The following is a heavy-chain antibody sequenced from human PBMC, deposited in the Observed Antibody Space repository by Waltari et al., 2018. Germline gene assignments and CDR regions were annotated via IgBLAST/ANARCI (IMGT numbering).Heavy chain of an antibody. V-gene: IGHV6-1*01. D-gene: IGHD3-22*01. CDR3: ARDAVDYYDSSAYWYYFDY. CDR2: TYYRSRCYN. Sequence: QVQLQQSGPGLVKPSQPLSPTCAISGDSVSSNSAAWTWIRQSPSRALEWLGRTYYRSRCYNDYAISVKSRITINPGTSKNQFSLQLNSVTPEDTAVYYCARDAVDYYDSSAYWYYFDYWGQGTLVTVSS. CDR1: GDSVSSNSAA. J-gene: IGHJ4*02.